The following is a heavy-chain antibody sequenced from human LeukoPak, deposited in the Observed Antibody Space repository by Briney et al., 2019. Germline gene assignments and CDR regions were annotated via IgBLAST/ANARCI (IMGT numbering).Heavy chain of an antibody. CDR3: AGRGDYYFDY. J-gene: IGHJ4*02. CDR2: INHSGST. Sequence: LETLSLTCAVYGGSFSGYYWSWIRQPPGKGLEWIGEINHSGSTNYNPSLKSRVTISVDTSKNQFSLKLSSVTAADTAVYYCAGRGDYYFDYWGQGTLVTVSS. D-gene: IGHD2-21*02. V-gene: IGHV4-34*01. CDR1: GGSFSGYY.